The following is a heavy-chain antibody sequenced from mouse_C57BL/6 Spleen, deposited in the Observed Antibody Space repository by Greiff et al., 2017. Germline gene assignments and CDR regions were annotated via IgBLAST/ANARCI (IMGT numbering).Heavy chain of an antibody. J-gene: IGHJ2*01. Sequence: VQLQQSGPELVKPGASVKISCKASGYTFTDYYMNWVKQSHGKSLEWIGDINPNNGGTSYNQKFKGKATLTVDKSSSTAYMELRSLTSEDSAVYYCAGTGDFDYWGQGTTLTVSS. V-gene: IGHV1-26*01. CDR2: INPNNGGT. CDR1: GYTFTDYY. D-gene: IGHD4-1*01. CDR3: AGTGDFDY.